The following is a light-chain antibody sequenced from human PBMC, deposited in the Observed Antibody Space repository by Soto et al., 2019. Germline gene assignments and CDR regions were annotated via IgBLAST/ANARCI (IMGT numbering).Light chain of an antibody. CDR2: DVS. Sequence: QSALTQPASVSGSPGQSITISCTGTSSDVGGYNYVSWYQQHPGKAPKLMIYDVSNRPSGVSNRFSGSKSGNTASLTISGLQAEDEADYYCSSYTDTTFEVFGGGTKLTV. J-gene: IGLJ2*01. CDR1: SSDVGGYNY. CDR3: SSYTDTTFEV. V-gene: IGLV2-14*01.